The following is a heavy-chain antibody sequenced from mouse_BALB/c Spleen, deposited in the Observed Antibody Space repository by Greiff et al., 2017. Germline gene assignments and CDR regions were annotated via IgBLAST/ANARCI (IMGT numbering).Heavy chain of an antibody. J-gene: IGHJ4*01. CDR3: EGGNYGGYYAMDY. Sequence: VQLQQSGAELVRPGTSVKISCKASGYTFTNYWLGWVKQRPGHGLEWIGDIYPGGGYTNYNEKFKGKATLTADTSSSTAYMQLSSLTSEDSAVYFWEGGNYGGYYAMDYWGQGTSVTVSS. D-gene: IGHD2-1*01. CDR1: GYTFTNYW. V-gene: IGHV1-63*02. CDR2: IYPGGGYT.